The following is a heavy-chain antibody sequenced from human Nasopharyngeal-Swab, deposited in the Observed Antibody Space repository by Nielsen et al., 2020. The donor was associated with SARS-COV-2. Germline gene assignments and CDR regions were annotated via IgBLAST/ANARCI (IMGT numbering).Heavy chain of an antibody. Sequence: GSLRLSCTVSGGSISNYFWTWIRQPPGKGLEWIGYIYYSGTTSYNPSLKSQVTISLDTPKNQFSLKLSSVTAADTAVYYCARGPIFRESINNCFGPWGQGTLVTVSS. D-gene: IGHD3-10*01. V-gene: IGHV4-59*01. J-gene: IGHJ5*02. CDR2: IYYSGTT. CDR3: ARGPIFRESINNCFGP. CDR1: GGSISNYF.